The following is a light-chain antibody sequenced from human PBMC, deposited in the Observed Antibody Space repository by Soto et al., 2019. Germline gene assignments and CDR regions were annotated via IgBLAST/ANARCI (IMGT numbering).Light chain of an antibody. J-gene: IGKJ3*01. CDR2: GAS. CDR1: QSVSSTY. CDR3: QQYGSSPFT. Sequence: EIALTQTPGTLSLSPGERATLSCRASQSVSSTYLAWYQQKPGQAPRLLIYGASSRATGIPDRVSGSGSGTDFTLTISRLEPEDFAVYYCQQYGSSPFTFGPGTKVDIK. V-gene: IGKV3-20*01.